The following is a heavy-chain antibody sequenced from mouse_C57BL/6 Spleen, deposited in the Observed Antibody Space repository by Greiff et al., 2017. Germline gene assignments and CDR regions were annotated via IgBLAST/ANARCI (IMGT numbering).Heavy chain of an antibody. D-gene: IGHD2-10*02. V-gene: IGHV1-15*01. CDR2: IDPETGGT. CDR3: TRTLYGKYPYYFDY. Sequence: VKVVESGAELVRPGASVTLSCKASGYTFTDYEMHWVKQTPVHGLEWIGAIDPETGGTAYNQKFKGKAILTADKSSSTAYMGLRSLTSEDSAVYYCTRTLYGKYPYYFDYWGQGTTLTVSS. J-gene: IGHJ2*01. CDR1: GYTFTDYE.